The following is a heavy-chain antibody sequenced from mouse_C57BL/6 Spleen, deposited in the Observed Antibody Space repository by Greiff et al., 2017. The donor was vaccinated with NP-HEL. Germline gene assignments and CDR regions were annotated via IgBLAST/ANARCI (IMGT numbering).Heavy chain of an antibody. CDR3: ARMGYYGSSYEFAY. J-gene: IGHJ3*01. Sequence: QLVESGPELVKPGASVKISCKASGYSFTDYNMNWVKQSNGKSLEWIGVINPNYGTTSYNQKFKGKATLTVDQSSSTAYMQLNSLTSEDSAVYYCARMGYYGSSYEFAYWGQGTLVTVSA. CDR2: INPNYGTT. D-gene: IGHD1-1*01. CDR1: GYSFTDYN. V-gene: IGHV1-39*01.